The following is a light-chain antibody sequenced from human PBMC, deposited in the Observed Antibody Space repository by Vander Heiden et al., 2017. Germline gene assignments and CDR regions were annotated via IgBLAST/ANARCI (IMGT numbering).Light chain of an antibody. CDR1: NIGGKN. Sequence: SYELTQPLSVSVALGQTARITCGGNNIGGKNVHWYQQKPGQAPVVVIYRDSNRPSGIPERFSGSNSGNTATLTISGAQAGDEAEYYCQEWDSTNWVFGGGTRLTVL. CDR2: RDS. J-gene: IGLJ3*02. V-gene: IGLV3-9*01. CDR3: QEWDSTNWV.